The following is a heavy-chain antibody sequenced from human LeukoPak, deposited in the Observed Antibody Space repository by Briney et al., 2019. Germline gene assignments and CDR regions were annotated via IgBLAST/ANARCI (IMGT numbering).Heavy chain of an antibody. CDR2: IYSSGYT. Sequence: KSSETLSLTCTVSGGSNRSYYWTYIRQPPGKGLEWIGYIYSSGYTKYNPSLKSRVSISVDTSKNQFSLKLSSVTAADTAVYYCARAPYCTSTSCYGHWFDPWGQGTLVTVSS. J-gene: IGHJ5*02. CDR1: GGSNRSYY. V-gene: IGHV4-59*01. CDR3: ARAPYCTSTSCYGHWFDP. D-gene: IGHD2-2*01.